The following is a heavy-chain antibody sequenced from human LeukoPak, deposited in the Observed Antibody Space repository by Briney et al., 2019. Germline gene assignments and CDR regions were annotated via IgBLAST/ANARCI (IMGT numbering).Heavy chain of an antibody. J-gene: IGHJ6*02. Sequence: GESLKISCKGSGYSFTSYWIGWVRQMPGKGLEWMGIIYPGDSDTRYSPSFQGQVTISADKSISTAYLQWSSLKASDTATYYCARGQLVPNYYYYGMDVWGQGTTVTVSS. D-gene: IGHD6-6*01. CDR3: ARGQLVPNYYYYGMDV. V-gene: IGHV5-51*01. CDR2: IYPGDSDT. CDR1: GYSFTSYW.